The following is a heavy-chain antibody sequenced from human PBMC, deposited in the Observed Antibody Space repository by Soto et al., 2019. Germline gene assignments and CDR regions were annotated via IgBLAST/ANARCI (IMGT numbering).Heavy chain of an antibody. CDR1: GFTFSSYA. J-gene: IGHJ6*02. CDR3: ARGGIAVAGPYYYGIDV. Sequence: GGSLRLSCAASGFTFSSYAMHWVRQAPGKGLEWVAVISYDGSNKYYADSVKGRFTISRDNSKNTLYLQMNSLRAEDTAVYYCARGGIAVAGPYYYGIDVWGQGTTVTVSS. D-gene: IGHD6-19*01. CDR2: ISYDGSNK. V-gene: IGHV3-30-3*01.